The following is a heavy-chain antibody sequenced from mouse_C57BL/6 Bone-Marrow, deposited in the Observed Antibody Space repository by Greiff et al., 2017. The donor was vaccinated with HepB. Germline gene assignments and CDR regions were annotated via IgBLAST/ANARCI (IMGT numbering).Heavy chain of an antibody. CDR1: GYAFSSYW. Sequence: VQLQQSGAELVKPGASVKISCKASGYAFSSYWMNWVKQRPGKGLEWIGQIYPGDGDTNYNGKFKGKATLTADKSSSTAYMQLSSLTSEDSAVYFWARRVYYGNYEGYFDVWGTGTTVTVSS. D-gene: IGHD2-1*01. V-gene: IGHV1-80*01. CDR3: ARRVYYGNYEGYFDV. CDR2: IYPGDGDT. J-gene: IGHJ1*03.